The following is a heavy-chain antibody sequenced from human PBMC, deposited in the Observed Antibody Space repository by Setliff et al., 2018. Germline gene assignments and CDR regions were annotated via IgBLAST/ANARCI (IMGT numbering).Heavy chain of an antibody. J-gene: IGHJ4*02. CDR3: ASRGFRPGFDY. V-gene: IGHV3-48*01. Sequence: GGSLRLSCAASGFTFSNYDMNWVRQAPGKGLEWVSYIKSSSSTIYYADSVKGRFTISRDNAKNSLYLQMNSLRAEDTAVYYCASRGFRPGFDYWGQGTLVTVS. D-gene: IGHD3-10*01. CDR1: GFTFSNYD. CDR2: IKSSSSTI.